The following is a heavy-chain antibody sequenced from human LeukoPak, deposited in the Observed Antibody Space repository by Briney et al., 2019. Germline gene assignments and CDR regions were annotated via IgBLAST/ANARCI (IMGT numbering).Heavy chain of an antibody. Sequence: PGGSLRLSCAASGFTFSIYAMNWVRQAPGKGLEWVSSISGSGGSTYYADSVKGRFTISRDNSKNTLFLQMNSLRAEDTAVYYCAKSDAGDRYFEYWGQGTLVTVSS. CDR1: GFTFSIYA. CDR2: ISGSGGST. D-gene: IGHD7-27*01. V-gene: IGHV3-23*01. J-gene: IGHJ4*02. CDR3: AKSDAGDRYFEY.